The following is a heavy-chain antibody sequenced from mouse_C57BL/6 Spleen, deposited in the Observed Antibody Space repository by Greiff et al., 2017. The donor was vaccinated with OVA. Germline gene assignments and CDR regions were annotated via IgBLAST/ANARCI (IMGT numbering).Heavy chain of an antibody. CDR1: GFTFSSYA. J-gene: IGHJ1*03. Sequence: EVKLVESGGGLVKPGGSLKLSCAASGFTFSSYAMSWVRQTPEKRLEWVATISDGGSYTYYPDNVKGRFTISRDNAKNNLYLQMSHLKSEDTAVYYCAGGSYGSSDWDFDVWGTGTTVTVSS. CDR3: AGGSYGSSDWDFDV. CDR2: ISDGGSYT. V-gene: IGHV5-4*03. D-gene: IGHD1-1*01.